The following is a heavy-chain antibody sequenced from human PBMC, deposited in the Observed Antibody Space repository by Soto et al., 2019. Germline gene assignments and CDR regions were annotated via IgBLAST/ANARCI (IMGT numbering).Heavy chain of an antibody. CDR2: IYYSGST. Sequence: QVQLQESGPGLVKPSETLSLTCTVSGGSISSYYWSWIRQPPGKGLEWIGYIYYSGSTNYNPSLKTQVTIAVDTSKNQFSLRLRSVTAADTAVYYCARRYGDGFDYWGQGTLVTVSS. J-gene: IGHJ4*02. V-gene: IGHV4-59*08. D-gene: IGHD4-17*01. CDR3: ARRYGDGFDY. CDR1: GGSISSYY.